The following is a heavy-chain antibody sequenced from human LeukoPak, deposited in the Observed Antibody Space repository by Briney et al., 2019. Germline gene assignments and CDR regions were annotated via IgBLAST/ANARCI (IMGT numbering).Heavy chain of an antibody. D-gene: IGHD2-15*01. CDR2: FSLDTDRI. V-gene: IGHV3-9*01. Sequence: PGGSLRLSCVASGLTLDYYAMQWVRQAPGKGLEWVAGFSLDTDRIYYADSVKGRFTVSRDNAKNSLYLQMNSLRPEDTAVYYCGKDITPGGMDVWGQGTTVTVSS. CDR3: GKDITPGGMDV. CDR1: GLTLDYYA. J-gene: IGHJ6*02.